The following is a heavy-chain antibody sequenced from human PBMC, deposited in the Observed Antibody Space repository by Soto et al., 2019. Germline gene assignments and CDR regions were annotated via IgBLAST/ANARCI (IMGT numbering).Heavy chain of an antibody. D-gene: IGHD1-1*01. CDR2: MNPNTGNT. J-gene: IGHJ5*02. CDR1: GYSFSKYD. V-gene: IGHV1-8*01. Sequence: QVQLVQSGAEVKKPGASVKVSCKASGYSFSKYDINWVRQVAGQGLEWLGRMNPNTGNTRYAQKIQGRLTMTRNTSISIAYMELSSLISDDTAVYYCAREGGGATPTGLDPWGQGTLGIVSS. CDR3: AREGGGATPTGLDP.